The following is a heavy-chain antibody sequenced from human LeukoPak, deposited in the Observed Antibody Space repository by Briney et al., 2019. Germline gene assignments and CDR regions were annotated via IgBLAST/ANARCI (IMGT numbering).Heavy chain of an antibody. CDR2: ISGSGGST. J-gene: IGHJ4*02. D-gene: IGHD2-2*01. V-gene: IGHV3-23*01. CDR3: AKARSRSLGYCSSISCSEIDY. Sequence: GGSLRLSCAASGFTFSSYAMSWVRQAPGKGLEWVSAISGSGGSTYYADSVKGRFTISRDNSKNTLYLQMNSLRAEDTAVYYCAKARSRSLGYCSSISCSEIDYWGQGTLVTVSS. CDR1: GFTFSSYA.